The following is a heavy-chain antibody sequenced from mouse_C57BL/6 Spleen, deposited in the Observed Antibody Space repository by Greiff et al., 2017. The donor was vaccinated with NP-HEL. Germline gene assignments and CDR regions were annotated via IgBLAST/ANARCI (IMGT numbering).Heavy chain of an antibody. CDR3: ARVVDYGRDVYYAMDY. CDR2: IDPSDSYT. Sequence: QVQLQQPGAELVRPGTSVKLSCKASGYTFTSYWMHWVKQRPGQGLEWIGVIDPSDSYTNYNQKFKGKATLTVETSSSTSYMQLSSLTSEDSAVYYCARVVDYGRDVYYAMDYWGQGTSVTVSS. CDR1: GYTFTSYW. D-gene: IGHD2-4*01. J-gene: IGHJ4*01. V-gene: IGHV1-59*01.